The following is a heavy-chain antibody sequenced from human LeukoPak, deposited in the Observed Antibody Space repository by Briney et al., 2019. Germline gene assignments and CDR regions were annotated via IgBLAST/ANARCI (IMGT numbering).Heavy chain of an antibody. Sequence: PGGSLRLSCATSGFAFSTYAMSWVRQAPGKGLEWVSTISGGGESTHYADSVEGRFTISRDNSKNTLYLQMNSLRAEDTAVYYCAKDPSSGWYVNAFDIWGQGTMVTVS. CDR1: GFAFSTYA. CDR2: ISGGGEST. V-gene: IGHV3-23*01. CDR3: AKDPSSGWYVNAFDI. D-gene: IGHD6-19*01. J-gene: IGHJ3*02.